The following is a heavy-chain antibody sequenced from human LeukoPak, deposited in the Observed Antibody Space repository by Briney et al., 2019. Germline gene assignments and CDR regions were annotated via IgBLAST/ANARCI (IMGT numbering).Heavy chain of an antibody. J-gene: IGHJ4*02. V-gene: IGHV4-39*07. D-gene: IGHD1-26*01. CDR2: IYYSGST. Sequence: SETLSLTCTVSGGSISSSSYYWAWIRQPPGKGLEWIGSIYYSGSTYYNPSLKSRVTISVDTSKNQFSVKLSSVTAADTAVYYCAREVVGAPIDYWGQGTLVTVSS. CDR1: GGSISSSSYY. CDR3: AREVVGAPIDY.